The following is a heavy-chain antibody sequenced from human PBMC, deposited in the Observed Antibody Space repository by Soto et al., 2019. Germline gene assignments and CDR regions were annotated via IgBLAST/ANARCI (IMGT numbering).Heavy chain of an antibody. D-gene: IGHD6-13*01. CDR1: GYTFTSYG. J-gene: IGHJ5*02. CDR3: VRRHVSATGIDWFDP. CDR2: INAANGDT. Sequence: ASVKVSCKASGYTFTSYGIHWVRQAPGQRLEWMGWINAANGDTKYSPKFQGRVTIARDTSASTAYMELSSLRSEDTAVYYCVRRHVSATGIDWFDPWGQGTLVTAPQ. V-gene: IGHV1-3*01.